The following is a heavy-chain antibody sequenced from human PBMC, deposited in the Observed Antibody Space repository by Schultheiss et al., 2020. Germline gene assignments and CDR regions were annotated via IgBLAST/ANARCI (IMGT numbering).Heavy chain of an antibody. V-gene: IGHV4-59*05. J-gene: IGHJ3*02. CDR1: GGSISSYY. D-gene: IGHD3-3*01. Sequence: SETLSLTCTVSGGSISSYYWSWIRQPPGKGLEWIGSIYHSGITYYNPSLKSRVTISEDTSESQFSLKLSSVTAADTAVYYCARIGGYDFWSGYPTYDAFDIWGQGTMVTVSS. CDR2: IYHSGIT. CDR3: ARIGGYDFWSGYPTYDAFDI.